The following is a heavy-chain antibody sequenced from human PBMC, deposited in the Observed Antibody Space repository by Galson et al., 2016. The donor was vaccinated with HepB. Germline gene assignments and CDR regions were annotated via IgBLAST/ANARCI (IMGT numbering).Heavy chain of an antibody. Sequence: SLRLSCAASGFTFSSYAMHWVRQAPGKGLEWVAVISYDGSNKYYADSVKGRFTISRDNSKNTLYLQMNSLRAEDTAVYYCARDYRMATMVRGVIRQSNWFDPWGQGTLVTVSS. CDR2: ISYDGSNK. V-gene: IGHV3-30-3*01. J-gene: IGHJ5*02. CDR3: ARDYRMATMVRGVIRQSNWFDP. D-gene: IGHD3-10*01. CDR1: GFTFSSYA.